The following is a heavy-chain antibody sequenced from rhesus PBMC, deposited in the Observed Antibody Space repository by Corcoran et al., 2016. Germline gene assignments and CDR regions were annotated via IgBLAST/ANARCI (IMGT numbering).Heavy chain of an antibody. CDR1: GLTSSRHG. CDR2: ISNGGGST. J-gene: IGHJ4*01. Sequence: EVLRVEHGGGLVQPAGSLSLCCPASGLTSSRHGMSWVRQAPGKGLEGGSYISNGGGSTNCADTVKGRFSISRDNSKNTLSLQMNSLRGEDTAVYYCAKDKGPRVTNFDYWGQGVLVTVSS. D-gene: IGHD4-17*01. CDR3: AKDKGPRVTNFDY. V-gene: IGHV3S5*01.